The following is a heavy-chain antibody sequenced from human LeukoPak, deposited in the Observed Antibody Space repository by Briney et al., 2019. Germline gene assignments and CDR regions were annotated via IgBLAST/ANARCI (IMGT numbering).Heavy chain of an antibody. J-gene: IGHJ4*02. D-gene: IGHD2-15*01. CDR1: GFTFSSYA. Sequence: GGSLRLSCAASGFTFSSYAMSWVRQAPGKGLEWVSAISGSGGSTYYADSVKGRFTISRDNSKNTLYLQMNSLRAEDTAVCYCAKTVRGYCSGGSCYSSYYFDYWGQGTLVTVSS. CDR2: ISGSGGST. CDR3: AKTVRGYCSGGSCYSSYYFDY. V-gene: IGHV3-23*01.